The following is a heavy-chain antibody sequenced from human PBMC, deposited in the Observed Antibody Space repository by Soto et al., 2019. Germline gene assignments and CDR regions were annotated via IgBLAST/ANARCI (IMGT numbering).Heavy chain of an antibody. CDR2: IKTDGSYT. CDR1: GFTFSTYW. V-gene: IGHV3-74*01. CDR3: ATGGSGYFRY. D-gene: IGHD3-22*01. Sequence: EVQLVESGGGLVQPGGSLRLSCAASGFTFSTYWMHWVRQAPGKGLEWVSRIKTDGSYTNYADSVKGRFTISRDNAKNTRFLQMDSRGAEDTAVYLCATGGSGYFRYWGQGTLVTVSS. J-gene: IGHJ4*02.